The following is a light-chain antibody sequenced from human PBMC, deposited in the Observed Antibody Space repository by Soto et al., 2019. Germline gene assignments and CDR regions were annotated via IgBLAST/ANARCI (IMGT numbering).Light chain of an antibody. CDR2: LNSDGSH. V-gene: IGLV4-69*01. CDR3: QTWATGIQI. Sequence: QSVLTQSPSASASLGASVKLTCTLSSGHSNYAIAWHQQQPEKGPRYLMKLNSDGSHSKGDGIPDRFSGSSSGAERYLTISSLQSEDEPGYYCQTWATGIQIFGGGTKLTVL. CDR1: SGHSNYA. J-gene: IGLJ2*01.